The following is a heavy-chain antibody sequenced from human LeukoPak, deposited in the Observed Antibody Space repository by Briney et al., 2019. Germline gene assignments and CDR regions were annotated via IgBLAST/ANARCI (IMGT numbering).Heavy chain of an antibody. CDR1: GFTFSSYG. Sequence: GGSLRLSCAASGFTFSSYGMHWVRQAPGKGLEWVAFIRYDESDESNKYYADSVKGRFTISRDNSKNTLYLQMNSLRAEDTAVYYCARDCETRCAFDPPNYWGQGTLVTVSS. D-gene: IGHD3-9*01. J-gene: IGHJ4*02. V-gene: IGHV3-30*02. CDR3: ARDCETRCAFDPPNY. CDR2: IRYDESDESNK.